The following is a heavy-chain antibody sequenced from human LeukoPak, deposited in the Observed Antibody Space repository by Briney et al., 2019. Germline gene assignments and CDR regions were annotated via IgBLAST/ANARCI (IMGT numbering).Heavy chain of an antibody. CDR2: IIPIFGTA. CDR1: GGTFSSYT. J-gene: IGHJ3*02. D-gene: IGHD3-3*01. Sequence: ASVKVSCKASGGTFSSYTISWVRQAPGQGLEWMGRIIPIFGTANYAQKFQGRVTITTDESTSTAYMELSSLRSEDTAVYYCARARPTIWYAFDIWGQGTMVTVSS. CDR3: ARARPTIWYAFDI. V-gene: IGHV1-69*05.